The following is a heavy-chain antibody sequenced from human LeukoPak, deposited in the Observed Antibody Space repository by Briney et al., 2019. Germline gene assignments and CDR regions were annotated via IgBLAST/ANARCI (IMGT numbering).Heavy chain of an antibody. CDR3: AKDQVKQQLVKTRFDY. V-gene: IGHV3-23*01. J-gene: IGHJ4*02. CDR2: ISGSGGST. Sequence: GGSLRLSCAAPGFTFSSYAMSWVRHAPGEGLEWGSPISGSGGSTYYADSVKGRFTISRDNSKNTLYLQMNSLRAEDTAVYYCAKDQVKQQLVKTRFDYWGQGTLVTVSS. CDR1: GFTFSSYA. D-gene: IGHD6-13*01.